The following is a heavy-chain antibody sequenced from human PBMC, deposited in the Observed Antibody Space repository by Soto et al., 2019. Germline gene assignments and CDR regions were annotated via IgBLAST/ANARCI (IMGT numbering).Heavy chain of an antibody. J-gene: IGHJ6*02. CDR2: ISYDGSNK. D-gene: IGHD6-6*01. Sequence: QVQLVESGGGVVQSGRSLRLSCAASGFTFSSYGMHWVRQAPGKGLEWVAVISYDGSNKYSTDSVKGRFTISRDNSKNTLHLQMNSLRAEDTAVYYCAKDTKDRSSLRWDGMAVWGHGTTVTVSS. CDR3: AKDTKDRSSLRWDGMAV. V-gene: IGHV3-30*18. CDR1: GFTFSSYG.